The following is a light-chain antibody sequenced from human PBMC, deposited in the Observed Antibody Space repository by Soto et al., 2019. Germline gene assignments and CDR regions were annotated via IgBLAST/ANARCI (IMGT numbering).Light chain of an antibody. CDR3: QTWDGSTVV. Sequence: SYELTQPPSVSVSPGQTASITCSGDKLGDKYVCWYQQKPGQSPVLVIYQDTKRPSGIPQRFSGSNSGNTATLTISGTQAMDEADYYCQTWDGSTVVFAGGTMLTVL. CDR2: QDT. V-gene: IGLV3-1*01. J-gene: IGLJ2*01. CDR1: KLGDKY.